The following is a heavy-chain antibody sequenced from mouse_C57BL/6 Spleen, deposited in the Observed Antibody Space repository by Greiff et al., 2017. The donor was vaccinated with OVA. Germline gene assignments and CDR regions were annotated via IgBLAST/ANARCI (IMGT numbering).Heavy chain of an antibody. J-gene: IGHJ4*01. CDR1: GFSLSTSGMG. CDR3: ARRRRYDYDEDAMDY. V-gene: IGHV8-12*01. CDR2: IYWDDDK. D-gene: IGHD2-4*01. Sequence: VKLMESGPGILQSSQTLSLTCSFSGFSLSTSGMGVSWIRQPSGKGLEWLAHIYWDDDKRYNPSLKSRLTISTDTSRNQVFLKITSVDTADTATYYCARRRRYDYDEDAMDYCGQGTSVTVSS.